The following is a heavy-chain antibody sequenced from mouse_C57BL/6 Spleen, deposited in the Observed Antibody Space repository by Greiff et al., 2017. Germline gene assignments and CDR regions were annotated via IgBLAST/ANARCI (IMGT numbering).Heavy chain of an antibody. V-gene: IGHV1-81*01. CDR2: IYPRSGNT. J-gene: IGHJ3*01. CDR3: ARGGRYGYDGFAY. Sequence: QVQLKESGAELARPGASVKLSCKASGYTFTSYGISWVKQRTGQGLEWIGEIYPRSGNTYYNEKFKGKATLTADKSSSTAYMELRSLTSEDSAVEFCARGGRYGYDGFAYWGQGTLVTVSA. D-gene: IGHD2-2*01. CDR1: GYTFTSYG.